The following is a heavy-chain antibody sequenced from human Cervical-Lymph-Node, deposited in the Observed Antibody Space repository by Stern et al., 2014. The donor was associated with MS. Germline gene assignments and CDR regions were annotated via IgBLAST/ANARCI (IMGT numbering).Heavy chain of an antibody. V-gene: IGHV3-74*01. CDR2: INSDGSR. D-gene: IGHD2-2*01. J-gene: IGHJ6*01. Sequence: DVQLVESGGGLVQPGGSLRLSCAGFNFRSYWMHWVRQAPGKGLVWVACINSDGSRRYADSVKGRFTISRDNAKNTMYLQMSSLRVEDTAVYYCARGVVSVSTLGDYYYGMDVWGQGTTVTVSS. CDR1: FNFRSYW. CDR3: ARGVVSVSTLGDYYYGMDV.